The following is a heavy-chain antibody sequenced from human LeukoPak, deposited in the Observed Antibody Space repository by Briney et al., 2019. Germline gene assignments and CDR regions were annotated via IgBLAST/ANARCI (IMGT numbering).Heavy chain of an antibody. D-gene: IGHD4-23*01. Sequence: ASVKVSCKASGGTFSSYAISWVRQASGQGLEWMGGIIPIFGTANYAQKFQGRVTITTDESTSTAYMELSSLRSEDTAVYYCARVSPYGGNSGNFDLWGRGTLVTVSS. CDR3: ARVSPYGGNSGNFDL. CDR1: GGTFSSYA. V-gene: IGHV1-69*05. CDR2: IIPIFGTA. J-gene: IGHJ2*01.